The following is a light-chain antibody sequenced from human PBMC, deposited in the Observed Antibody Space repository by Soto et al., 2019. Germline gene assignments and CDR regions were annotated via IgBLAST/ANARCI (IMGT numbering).Light chain of an antibody. V-gene: IGKV4-1*01. CDR1: QSILYNSNKKNY. CDR2: WAS. Sequence: DIVMTQSPDFLAVSLGERATINCKSSQSILYNSNKKNYLAWYQQKPRQPPRLLIYWASTRESGVPERFSGTGSGTDFTLPISGLQDEDVAVYYCQHYFKRPVSFGPGTKV. J-gene: IGKJ3*01. CDR3: QHYFKRPVS.